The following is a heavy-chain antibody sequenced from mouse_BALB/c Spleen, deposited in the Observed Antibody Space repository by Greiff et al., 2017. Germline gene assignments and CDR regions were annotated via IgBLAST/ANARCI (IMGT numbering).Heavy chain of an antibody. D-gene: IGHD1-2*01. CDR3: ARDRGYGYDYFDY. Sequence: VQLKESGGGLVQPGGSRKLSCAASGFTFSDYGMAWVRQAPGKGPEWVAFISNLAYSIYYADTVTGRFTISRENAKNTLYLEMSSLRSEDTAMYYCARDRGYGYDYFDYWGQGTTLTVSS. J-gene: IGHJ2*01. V-gene: IGHV5-15*02. CDR1: GFTFSDYG. CDR2: ISNLAYSI.